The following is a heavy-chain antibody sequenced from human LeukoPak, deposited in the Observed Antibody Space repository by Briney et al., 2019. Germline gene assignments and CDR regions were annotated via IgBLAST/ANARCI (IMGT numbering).Heavy chain of an antibody. V-gene: IGHV1-69*06. CDR1: GGTFSSYA. D-gene: IGHD6-19*01. CDR3: ARDISGPFDY. CDR2: IIPIFGTA. Sequence: GASGKVSCKASGGTFSSYAISWVRQAPGQGLEWMGGIIPIFGTANYAQKFQGRVTITADKSTSTAYMELSSLRSEDTAVYYCARDISGPFDYWGQGTLVTVSS. J-gene: IGHJ4*02.